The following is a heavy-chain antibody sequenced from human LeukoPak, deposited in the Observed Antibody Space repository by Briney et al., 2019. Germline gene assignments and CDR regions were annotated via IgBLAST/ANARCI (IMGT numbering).Heavy chain of an antibody. J-gene: IGHJ6*03. CDR2: INPNSGGT. V-gene: IGHV1-2*02. CDR1: GYTFTGYY. CDR3: ARAAYFDAPFYYYYYYYVDV. Sequence: ASVKVSCKASGYTFTGYYMHWGRQAPGQGLEWMGWINPNSGGTNYAQKFQGRVTMTRDTSISTAYMELSRLRSDDTAVYYCARAAYFDAPFYYYYYYYVDVWGKGNTVTVSS. D-gene: IGHD2/OR15-2a*01.